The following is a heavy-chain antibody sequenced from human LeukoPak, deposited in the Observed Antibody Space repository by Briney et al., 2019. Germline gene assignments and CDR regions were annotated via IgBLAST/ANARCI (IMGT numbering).Heavy chain of an antibody. CDR2: IYYSGST. CDR3: ASFYYESSGNYYVPFDY. V-gene: IGHV4-39*01. D-gene: IGHD3-22*01. Sequence: SETLSLTCTVSGGSISSSSYYWGWIRQPPGKGLEWIGTIYYSGSTNYNPSLKSRVTISLDTSKNQFSLWLSSVTAADTAVYYCASFYYESSGNYYVPFDYWGQGTLVTVSS. CDR1: GGSISSSSYY. J-gene: IGHJ4*02.